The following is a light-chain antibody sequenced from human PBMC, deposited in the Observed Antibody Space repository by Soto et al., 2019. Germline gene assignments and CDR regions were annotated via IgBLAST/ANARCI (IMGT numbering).Light chain of an antibody. V-gene: IGKV3-20*01. CDR1: QSVSNNY. J-gene: IGKJ5*01. CDR2: GAS. CDR3: QQYGSSPFT. Sequence: EIVFTQSPGTLSLSPGERATLSCSASQSVSNNYLAWYQQKPGQAPRLLIYGASNRATGIPDRFSGSGSGTDFTLTISRLEPEDFAVFYCQQYGSSPFTFGQGTRLEIK.